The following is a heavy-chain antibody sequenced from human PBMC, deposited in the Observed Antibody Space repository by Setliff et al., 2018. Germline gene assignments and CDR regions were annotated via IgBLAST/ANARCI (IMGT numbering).Heavy chain of an antibody. CDR1: GGTFSNYA. V-gene: IGHV1-69*13. J-gene: IGHJ5*02. CDR2: IIPIFGTA. D-gene: IGHD3-22*01. CDR3: ARDMIVDFIRGGGWFDP. Sequence: SVKVSCKASGGTFSNYAISWVRQAPGQGLEWMGGIIPIFGTANYAQKFQGRVTITADESTSTAYMELSSLRSEDTAVYYCARDMIVDFIRGGGWFDPWGQGTLVTVSS.